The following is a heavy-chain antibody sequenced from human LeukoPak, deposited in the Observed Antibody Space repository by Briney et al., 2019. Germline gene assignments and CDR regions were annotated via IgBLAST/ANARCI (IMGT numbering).Heavy chain of an antibody. J-gene: IGHJ4*02. CDR1: GFTFRGYE. V-gene: IGHV3-48*03. D-gene: IGHD3-22*01. Sequence: PGGSLRLSCAASGFTFRGYEINWVRQAPGKGLEWVSYISSSGGAIYYADSVKGRFTISRDNLKNSLYTQMNSLRAGDTAVYYCARDGYSIVYFYDLWGKGTLVTVS. CDR3: ARDGYSIVYFYDL. CDR2: ISSSGGAI.